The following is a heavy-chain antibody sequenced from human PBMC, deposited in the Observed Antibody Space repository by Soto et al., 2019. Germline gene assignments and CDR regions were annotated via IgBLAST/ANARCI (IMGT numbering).Heavy chain of an antibody. Sequence: QVQLVQSGAEVKKPGASVKVSCKASGYSFTTYYVHWVRQAPGQGLEWMGIINPSGGSTTYARKFQGRVTMTRDTSTSTAYMDLSSLRSEDTAVYYCASPGSGGVYGYEYYGMDVWGQGTTVTVSS. V-gene: IGHV1-46*01. CDR1: GYSFTTYY. CDR2: INPSGGST. J-gene: IGHJ6*02. CDR3: ASPGSGGVYGYEYYGMDV. D-gene: IGHD3-10*01.